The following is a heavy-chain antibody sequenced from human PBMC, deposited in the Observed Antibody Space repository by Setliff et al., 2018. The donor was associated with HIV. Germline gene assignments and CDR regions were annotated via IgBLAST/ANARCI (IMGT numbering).Heavy chain of an antibody. Sequence: PSETLSLTCSISGDSFTNRPYYWAWVRQSPGKGLEWIGYIYSSGSTNFNPSLKSRVTLSIDTSKNQFSLNLTSMTAADTAVYFCVRHGYYYDFIDIWGQGTVVTVSS. D-gene: IGHD3-22*01. CDR3: VRHGYYYDFIDI. CDR2: IYSSGST. CDR1: GDSFTNRPYY. J-gene: IGHJ3*02. V-gene: IGHV4-61*05.